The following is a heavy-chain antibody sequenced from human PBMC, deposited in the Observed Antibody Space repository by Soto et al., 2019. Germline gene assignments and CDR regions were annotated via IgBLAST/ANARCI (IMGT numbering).Heavy chain of an antibody. CDR3: VRENNGGPEF. CDR1: GFAFSIYW. D-gene: IGHD1-20*01. Sequence: GGSLRLSCAASGFAFSIYWMMWVRQAPGKGLEWVANINEDGSKKHHVDSVKGRFTISRDNAKNSLYLQLNSLRTEDTAIYYCVRENNGGPEFWGQGTMVTVSS. V-gene: IGHV3-7*01. J-gene: IGHJ4*02. CDR2: INEDGSKK.